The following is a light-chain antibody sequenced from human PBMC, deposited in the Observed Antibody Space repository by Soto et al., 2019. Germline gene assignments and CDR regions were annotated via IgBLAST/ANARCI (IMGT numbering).Light chain of an antibody. CDR3: QQSYSIPQT. CDR1: HSISSY. J-gene: IGKJ1*01. CDR2: AAS. V-gene: IGKV1-39*01. Sequence: DNQITQSPSCLSRPVGDRVTITCRARHSISSYLNWYQQKPGKAPKLLIYAASSLQSGVPSRFSGSGSGTDFTLTISSLQPEDFATYYCQQSYSIPQTFGQGTKVDIK.